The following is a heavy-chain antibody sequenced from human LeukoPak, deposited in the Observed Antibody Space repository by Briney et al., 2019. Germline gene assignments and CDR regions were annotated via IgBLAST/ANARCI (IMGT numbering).Heavy chain of an antibody. J-gene: IGHJ4*02. CDR3: TRGQPYPYAPEFDY. V-gene: IGHV3-49*04. CDR1: GLTLADYN. Sequence: PGGSLRLSCTASGLTLADYNMNWVRQAPGKGLEGVGYIISKTHDGTTDYVASVKGTFTISRNDAKSIAYLEMTSLKSEEPAVYYCTRGQPYPYAPEFDYWGQGTLVTVSS. D-gene: IGHD1-14*01. CDR2: IISKTHDGTT.